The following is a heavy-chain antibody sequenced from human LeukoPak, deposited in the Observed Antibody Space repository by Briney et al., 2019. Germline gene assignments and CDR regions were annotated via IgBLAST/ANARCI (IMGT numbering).Heavy chain of an antibody. Sequence: GRSLRLSCAASGFTFSSYGMHWVRQAPGKGLEWVAFIRYDGSNKLYADSVKGRFTISRDNSKNTLYLQMNSLRAEDTAVYHCAKGYGYMDVWGKGTTVTISS. D-gene: IGHD3-16*01. CDR1: GFTFSSYG. CDR3: AKGYGYMDV. V-gene: IGHV3-30*02. J-gene: IGHJ6*03. CDR2: IRYDGSNK.